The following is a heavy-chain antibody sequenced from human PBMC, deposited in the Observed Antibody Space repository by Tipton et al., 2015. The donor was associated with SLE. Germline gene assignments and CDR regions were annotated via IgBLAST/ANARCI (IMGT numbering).Heavy chain of an antibody. Sequence: SLRLSCATSGFTFSIYALSWVRRAPGKGLEWVSAISGGGGSTYYADFVKGRFSISIDKSKKTLFLQMNSLRVDDTATYYCAKFGKTTDFYLDSWGQGTLVSVSS. V-gene: IGHV3-23*01. CDR3: AKFGKTTDFYLDS. D-gene: IGHD3-10*01. CDR2: ISGGGGST. CDR1: GFTFSIYA. J-gene: IGHJ4*02.